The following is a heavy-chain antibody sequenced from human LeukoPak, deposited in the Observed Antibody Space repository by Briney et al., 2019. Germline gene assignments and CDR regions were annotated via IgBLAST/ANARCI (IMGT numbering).Heavy chain of an antibody. Sequence: ASVKVSCKASGGTFSSYATSWVRQAPGQGLEWMGWINPNSGGTNYAQKFQGRVTMTRDTSISTAYMELSRLRSDDTAVYYCARDPSRGSYYYGSGSYNWFDPWGQGTLVTVSS. CDR2: INPNSGGT. CDR3: ARDPSRGSYYYGSGSYNWFDP. V-gene: IGHV1-2*02. CDR1: GGTFSSYA. J-gene: IGHJ5*02. D-gene: IGHD3-10*01.